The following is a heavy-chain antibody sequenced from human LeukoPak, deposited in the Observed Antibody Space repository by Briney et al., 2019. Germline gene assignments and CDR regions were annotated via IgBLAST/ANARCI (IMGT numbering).Heavy chain of an antibody. V-gene: IGHV3-21*04. CDR2: ISSSSSYI. CDR3: AKTNSGYDYDYFDY. D-gene: IGHD5-12*01. CDR1: GFTFSSYS. Sequence: GGSLRLSCAASGFTFSSYSMNWVRQAPGQGLEWVSSISSSSSYIYYADSVKGPFTISRDNATNSLYLQMNSLRAEDTAVYYCAKTNSGYDYDYFDYWGQGTLVTVSS. J-gene: IGHJ4*02.